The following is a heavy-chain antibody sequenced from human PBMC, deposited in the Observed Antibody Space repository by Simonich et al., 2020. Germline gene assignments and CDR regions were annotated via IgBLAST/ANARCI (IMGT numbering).Heavy chain of an antibody. J-gene: IGHJ3*02. V-gene: IGHV1-18*01. D-gene: IGHD3-16*01. CDR3: ARGQGLKGAFDI. CDR2: TRAYNGKT. CDR1: CYPFTSYG. Sequence: QVPLVQSGAEVKKPGASVKVSCQASCYPFTSYGISWVRQAPGQGVEGMGGTRAYNGKTNEAQKLKGRGTMTTETSTSTAYMELRSLRSDDTALYYCARGQGLKGAFDIWGQGTMVTVSS.